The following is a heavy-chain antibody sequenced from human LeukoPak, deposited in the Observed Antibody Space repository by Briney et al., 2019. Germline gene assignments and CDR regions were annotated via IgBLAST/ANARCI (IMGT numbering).Heavy chain of an antibody. CDR1: GGSFSGYY. CDR2: INHSGST. V-gene: IGHV4-34*01. Sequence: KSSETLSLTCAVYGGSFSGYYWSWIRQPPGKGLEWIGEINHSGSTNYNPSLKSRVTISVDTSKNQFSLKLSSVTAADTAVYYCARARDGYITDYWGQGTLVTVSS. J-gene: IGHJ4*02. CDR3: ARARDGYITDY. D-gene: IGHD5-24*01.